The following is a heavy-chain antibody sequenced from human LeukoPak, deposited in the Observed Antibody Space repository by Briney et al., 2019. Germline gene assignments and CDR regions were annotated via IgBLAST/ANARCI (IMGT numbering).Heavy chain of an antibody. CDR2: IYYSRST. CDR3: ARRSRWGNYMDV. J-gene: IGHJ6*03. CDR1: GGSISSSSYY. Sequence: SGPGLVKPSETLSLTCTVSGGSISSSSYYWGWIRQPPGKGLEWIGSIYYSRSTYYNPSLKSRVTISVDTSKNQFSLKLSSVTAADTAVYYCARRSRWGNYMDVWGKGTTVTVSS. V-gene: IGHV4-39*07. D-gene: IGHD3-16*01.